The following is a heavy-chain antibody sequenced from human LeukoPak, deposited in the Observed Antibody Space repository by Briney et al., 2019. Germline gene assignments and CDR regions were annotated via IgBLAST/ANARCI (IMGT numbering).Heavy chain of an antibody. CDR2: ISSSSTI. V-gene: IGHV3-48*01. CDR3: ARDRGRASYWYFDL. J-gene: IGHJ2*01. D-gene: IGHD2-15*01. Sequence: GGSLRLSCAASGFTFSSYSMNWVRQAPGKGLEWVSYISSSSTIYYADSVKGRFTISRDNSKNTLYLQMNSLRAEDTAVYYCARDRGRASYWYFDLWGRGTLVTVSS. CDR1: GFTFSSYS.